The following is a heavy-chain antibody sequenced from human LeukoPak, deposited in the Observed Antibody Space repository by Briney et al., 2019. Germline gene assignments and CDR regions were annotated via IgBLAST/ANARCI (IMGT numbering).Heavy chain of an antibody. CDR1: GGTFSSYA. D-gene: IGHD3-22*01. CDR3: ARDYYDSRRWFDP. Sequence: SVKVSCKASGGTFSSYAISWVRQAPGQGLEWMGGIIPIFGTANYAQKFQGRVTITTDESTSTAYMELSSLRSEDTAVYYCARDYYDSRRWFDPWGQGTLDTISS. V-gene: IGHV1-69*05. CDR2: IIPIFGTA. J-gene: IGHJ5*02.